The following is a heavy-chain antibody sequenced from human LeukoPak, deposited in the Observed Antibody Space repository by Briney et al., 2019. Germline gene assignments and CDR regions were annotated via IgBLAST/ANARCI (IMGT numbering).Heavy chain of an antibody. D-gene: IGHD2/OR15-2a*01. CDR3: ARPDYFTSHD. V-gene: IGHV5-51*01. CDR1: RYMFSGYW. Sequence: KNGESLQISCKGARYMFSGYWIGCGRQMPRKGLEWMGIIYPGDSDTIYSPSFQGQVTISADKSTNTADLQWSSLKASDTAMYYCARPDYFTSHDWGQGTPVTVST. J-gene: IGHJ4*02. CDR2: IYPGDSDT.